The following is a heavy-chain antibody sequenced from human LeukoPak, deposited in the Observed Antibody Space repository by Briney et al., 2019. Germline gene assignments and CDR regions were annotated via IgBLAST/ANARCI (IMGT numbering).Heavy chain of an antibody. V-gene: IGHV1-18*01. CDR1: GYTFTSYG. J-gene: IGHJ6*03. CDR2: ISAYNGNT. D-gene: IGHD5-24*01. CDR3: ARVRGDGYSLQGYYYYYMDV. Sequence: ASVKVSCKASGYTFTSYGISWVRQAPGQGLEWMGWISAYNGNTNYAQKLQGRVTMTTDTFTSTAYMELRSLRSDDTAVYYCARVRGDGYSLQGYYYYYMDVWGKGTTVTVSS.